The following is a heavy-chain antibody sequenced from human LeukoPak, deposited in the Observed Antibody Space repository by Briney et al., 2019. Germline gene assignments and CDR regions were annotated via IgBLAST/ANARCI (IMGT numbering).Heavy chain of an antibody. J-gene: IGHJ4*02. D-gene: IGHD3-10*01. CDR3: ARDYGYLDY. CDR2: ISSSSSYI. CDR1: GLSFSSYD. Sequence: GGSLRLSCAASGLSFSSYDMVWVRQPPGKGLEWVSSISSSSSYIYYADSVKGRFTISRDNAKNSLYLQMNSLRAEDTAVYFCARDYGYLDYWGQGTLVTVSS. V-gene: IGHV3-21*01.